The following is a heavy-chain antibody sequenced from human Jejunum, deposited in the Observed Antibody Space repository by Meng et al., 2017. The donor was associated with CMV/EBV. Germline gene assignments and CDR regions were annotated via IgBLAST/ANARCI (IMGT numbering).Heavy chain of an antibody. Sequence: TLTRYTRCWVLQVPGTGLAWVSSIRSHSTYISYADSVKGRFTLSRDHAKNSLYLQVDSLRAEDTAVYYCASGFCGSTTCYRESDYWGQGTLVTVSS. CDR2: IRSHSTYI. CDR1: TLTRYT. J-gene: IGHJ4*02. D-gene: IGHD2-2*01. V-gene: IGHV3-21*01. CDR3: ASGFCGSTTCYRESDY.